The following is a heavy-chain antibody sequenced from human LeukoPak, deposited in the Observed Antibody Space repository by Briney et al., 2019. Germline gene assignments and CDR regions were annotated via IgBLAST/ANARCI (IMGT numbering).Heavy chain of an antibody. D-gene: IGHD2-2*01. Sequence: ASVKVSCKASGYTFVSSQMHWVRQAPGQGLEWMGIINPSGGSTNYAQKFQGRVTMTSDTSTSTVYMELSSLRSEDTAVYYCARRSSTSCYNWGQGTQVTVSS. CDR1: GYTFVSSQ. J-gene: IGHJ4*02. CDR2: INPSGGST. CDR3: ARRSSTSCYN. V-gene: IGHV1-46*01.